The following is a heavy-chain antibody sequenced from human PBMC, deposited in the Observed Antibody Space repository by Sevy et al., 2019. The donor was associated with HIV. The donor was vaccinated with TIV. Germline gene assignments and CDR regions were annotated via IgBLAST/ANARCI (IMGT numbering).Heavy chain of an antibody. CDR2: ISGSGGST. CDR1: GFTFSSYA. J-gene: IGHJ4*02. Sequence: GGSLRLSCAASGFTFSSYAMSWVRQAPGKGLEWVSAISGSGGSTYYADSVKGRFTISRDNSKNTLYLQMNSLRAEDTAVYYCAKDPDYYDSSGYPDIEDYWGQGTLVTVSS. D-gene: IGHD3-22*01. CDR3: AKDPDYYDSSGYPDIEDY. V-gene: IGHV3-23*01.